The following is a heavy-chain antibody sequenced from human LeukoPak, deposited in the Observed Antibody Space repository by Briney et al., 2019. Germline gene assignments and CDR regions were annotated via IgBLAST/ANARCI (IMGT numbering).Heavy chain of an antibody. D-gene: IGHD3-22*01. CDR1: GFTFSSYA. CDR2: ISGSGGST. CDR3: VKDSSGYVYYFDY. J-gene: IGHJ4*02. Sequence: GGSLRLSCAASGFTFSSYAMSWVRQAPGKGLEWVSAISGSGGSTYYADSVKGRFTISRDNSKNTLYLQMNSLRAEDTAVYYCVKDSSGYVYYFDYWGQGTLVTVSS. V-gene: IGHV3-23*01.